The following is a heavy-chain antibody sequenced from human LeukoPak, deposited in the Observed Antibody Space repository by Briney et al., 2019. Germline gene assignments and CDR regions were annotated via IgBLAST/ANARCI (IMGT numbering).Heavy chain of an antibody. J-gene: IGHJ3*02. Sequence: ASVKVSCKASGYAFTGYYMHWVRQAPGQGLEWMGWINPNSGGTNYAQKFQGRVTMTRDTSINTAYMELSRLRSDDTAVYYCARDRRLSGTNDRTAFDIWGQGTMVTVSS. V-gene: IGHV1-2*02. CDR2: INPNSGGT. D-gene: IGHD1-7*01. CDR3: ARDRRLSGTNDRTAFDI. CDR1: GYAFTGYY.